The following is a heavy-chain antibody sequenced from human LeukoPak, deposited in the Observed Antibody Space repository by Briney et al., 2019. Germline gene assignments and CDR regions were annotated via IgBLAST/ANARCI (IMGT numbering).Heavy chain of an antibody. CDR2: INPNSGGT. CDR3: AVDYYDSSGYPRYYFDY. V-gene: IGHV1-2*02. J-gene: IGHJ4*02. CDR1: GYTFTGYY. Sequence: ASVKVSCKASGYTFTGYYMHWVRQAPGQGLEWMGWINPNSGGTNYAQKFQGRVTMTGDTSISTAYMELSRLRSDDTAVYYCAVDYYDSSGYPRYYFDYWGQGTLVTVSS. D-gene: IGHD3-22*01.